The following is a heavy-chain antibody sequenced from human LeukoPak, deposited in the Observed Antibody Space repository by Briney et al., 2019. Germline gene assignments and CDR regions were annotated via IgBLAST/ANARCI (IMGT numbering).Heavy chain of an antibody. CDR3: ARLRDYYYNYMDV. CDR1: GGSISSSSYY. V-gene: IGHV4-39*01. CDR2: IYYSGST. J-gene: IGHJ6*03. Sequence: SETLSLTCTVSGGSISSSSYYWGWIRQPPGKGLEWIGSIYYSGSTYYNPSLKSRVTISVDTSKIQISLKLNSVTAADTAVYYCARLRDYYYNYMDVWDKGTTVTISS.